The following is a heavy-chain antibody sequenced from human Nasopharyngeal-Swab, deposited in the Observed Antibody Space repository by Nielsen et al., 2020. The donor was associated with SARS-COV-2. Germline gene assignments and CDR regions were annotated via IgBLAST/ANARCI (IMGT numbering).Heavy chain of an antibody. CDR1: GFTFSSYA. J-gene: IGHJ5*02. D-gene: IGHD3-22*01. V-gene: IGHV3-30-3*01. CDR2: ISYDGSNK. CDR3: AKAQITMIVVTRGDWFDP. Sequence: GESLKISCAASGFTFSSYAMHWVRQAPGKGLEWVAVISYDGSNKYYADSVKGRFTISRDNSKNTLYLQMNSLRAEDTAVYYCAKAQITMIVVTRGDWFDPWGQGTLVTVSP.